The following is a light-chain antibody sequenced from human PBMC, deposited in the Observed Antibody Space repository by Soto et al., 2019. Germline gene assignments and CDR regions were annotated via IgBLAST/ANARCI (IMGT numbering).Light chain of an antibody. CDR1: SGVNVGTYR. J-gene: IGLJ2*01. Sequence: QPVLTQPTSLSASPGASASFTCTLRSGVNVGTYRIYWYQQKPGSLPRYLLKYMSDSDKAQGSGVPSRFSGSKDASSNAGLLLISGLQSEDEADYYCAMWDSGSWVFGGGTKLTVL. CDR2: YMSDSDK. CDR3: AMWDSGSWV. V-gene: IGLV5-39*01.